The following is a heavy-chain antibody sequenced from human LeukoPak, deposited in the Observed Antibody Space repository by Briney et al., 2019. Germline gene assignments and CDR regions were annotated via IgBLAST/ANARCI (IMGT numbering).Heavy chain of an antibody. D-gene: IGHD7-27*01. J-gene: IGHJ4*02. CDR1: GFTFSSYE. Sequence: GGSLRLSCAASGFTFSSYEMNWVRQAPGKGLEWVSYISSSGSTIYYADSVKGRFTISRDNAKNSLYLQMNSLRSEDTAVYYCARDKNGGSFDYWGQGTLVTVSS. CDR2: ISSSGSTI. V-gene: IGHV3-48*03. CDR3: ARDKNGGSFDY.